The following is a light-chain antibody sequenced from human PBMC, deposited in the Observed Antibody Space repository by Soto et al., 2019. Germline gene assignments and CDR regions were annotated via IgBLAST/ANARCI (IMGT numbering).Light chain of an antibody. CDR1: SSDVGGSDH. Sequence: LTQPASVSGSPGQSITISCTGTSSDVGGSDHVSWYQQHPGKAPKLIIYEVTNWPSGVSHRFSGSKSGNTASLTISGLQAEDEADYYCSSYTTSTTLDVFGTGTKVTVL. CDR2: EVT. CDR3: SSYTTSTTLDV. V-gene: IGLV2-14*01. J-gene: IGLJ1*01.